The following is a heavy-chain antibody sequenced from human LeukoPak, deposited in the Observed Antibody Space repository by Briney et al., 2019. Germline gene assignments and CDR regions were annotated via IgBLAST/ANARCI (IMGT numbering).Heavy chain of an antibody. V-gene: IGHV3-23*01. CDR1: GFTFSSYA. CDR3: AKYAAVATNLYFDY. Sequence: SGGSLRLSCTASGFTFSSYAMSWVRQAPGKGLEWVSAISCGGGYKYYADSVKGRFTISRDNSKNTLYLQMNSLRAEDTAVYYCAKYAAVATNLYFDYWGQGTLVTVSS. D-gene: IGHD5-12*01. J-gene: IGHJ4*02. CDR2: ISCGGGYK.